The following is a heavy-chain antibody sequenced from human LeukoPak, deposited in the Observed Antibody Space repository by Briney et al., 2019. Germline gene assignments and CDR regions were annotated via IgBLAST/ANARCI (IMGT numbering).Heavy chain of an antibody. D-gene: IGHD3-3*01. J-gene: IGHJ4*02. CDR1: GYSFTSYW. V-gene: IGHV5-51*01. CDR2: VYPGDSDT. CDR3: AIYDFWSGYSFDY. Sequence: GESLKISCKGSGYSFTSYWIGWVRQMPGKGLEWMGIVYPGDSDTRYSPSFQGQVTISADKSISTAYLQWSSLKASDTAMYYCAIYDFWSGYSFDYWGQGTLVTVSS.